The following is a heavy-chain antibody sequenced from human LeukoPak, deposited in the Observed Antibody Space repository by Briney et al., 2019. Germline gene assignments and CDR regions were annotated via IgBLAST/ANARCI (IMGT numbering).Heavy chain of an antibody. J-gene: IGHJ5*02. CDR2: INADNGYT. CDR1: GYTFTSFA. D-gene: IGHD2-2*01. CDR3: ARDGLVVVPVAMEYRNWFDP. V-gene: IGHV1-3*01. Sequence: ASVKVYCKASGYTFTSFAMHWVRQAPGQRLEWMGWINADNGYTKYSQKFQGRLTITRDTSASTAYMELSSLRSEDTAVYYCARDGLVVVPVAMEYRNWFDPWGQGTLVTVPS.